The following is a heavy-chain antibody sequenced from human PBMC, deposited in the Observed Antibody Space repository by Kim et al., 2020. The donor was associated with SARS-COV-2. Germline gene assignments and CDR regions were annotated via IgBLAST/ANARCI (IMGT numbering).Heavy chain of an antibody. V-gene: IGHV4-39*01. J-gene: IGHJ4*02. CDR1: GGSISSSNYY. CDR2: IYFSGST. CDR3: GRHPLCGGDCYPIDY. D-gene: IGHD2-21*02. Sequence: SETLSLTCTVSGGSISSSNYYWGWIRQPPGKGLEWIGSIYFSGSTYYNPSLKSGVTLSVDTSKNQFSLNLKSGTAADTAVYYFGRHPLCGGDCYPIDYWGQGTLVTVSS.